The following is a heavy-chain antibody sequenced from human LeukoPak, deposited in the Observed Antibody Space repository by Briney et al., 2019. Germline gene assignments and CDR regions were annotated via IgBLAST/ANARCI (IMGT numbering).Heavy chain of an antibody. CDR2: IYTSGST. CDR3: AREGGIAAPWGSYYYMDV. V-gene: IGHV4-61*02. J-gene: IGHJ6*03. Sequence: PSETLSLTCTVSGGSISSGSYYWSWIRQPAGKGLEWIGRIYTSGSTNYNPSLKSRVTMSVDTSKNQFSLKLSSVTAADTAVYYCAREGGIAAPWGSYYYMDVWGKGTTVTVSS. CDR1: GGSISSGSYY. D-gene: IGHD6-13*01.